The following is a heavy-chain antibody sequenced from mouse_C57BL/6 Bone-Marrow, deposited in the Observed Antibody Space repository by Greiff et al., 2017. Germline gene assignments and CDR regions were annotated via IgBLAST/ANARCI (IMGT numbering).Heavy chain of an antibody. CDR2: ISSGSSTI. CDR3: ARGSNYSAMDY. Sequence: EVQRVESGGGLVKPGGSLKLSCAASGFTFSDYGMHWVRQAPEKGLEWVAYISSGSSTIYYAATVKGRFTISRDNAKNTLFLQMTSLRSEDTAMYYCARGSNYSAMDYWGQGTSVTVSS. D-gene: IGHD2-5*01. V-gene: IGHV5-17*01. J-gene: IGHJ4*01. CDR1: GFTFSDYG.